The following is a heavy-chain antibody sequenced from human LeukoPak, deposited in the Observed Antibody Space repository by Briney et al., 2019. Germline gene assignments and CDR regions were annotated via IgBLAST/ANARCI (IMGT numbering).Heavy chain of an antibody. J-gene: IGHJ4*02. CDR3: ARISIYEITY. CDR2: INPNSGGT. V-gene: IGHV1-2*02. CDR1: GYTFTGYY. Sequence: DSVTVSCTASGYTFTGYYMHWVRQAPGQGLEWMGWINPNSGGTNYAQKFQGRVTMTRDTSISTAYMELSRLRSDDTAVYYRARISIYEITYWGQGTLVTVSS. D-gene: IGHD5/OR15-5a*01.